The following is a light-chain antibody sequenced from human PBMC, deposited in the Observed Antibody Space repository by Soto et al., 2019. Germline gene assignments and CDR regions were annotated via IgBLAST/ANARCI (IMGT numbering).Light chain of an antibody. CDR1: QSVLFSTNNLNY. V-gene: IGKV3-20*01. CDR3: QQIGSSPAT. J-gene: IGKJ1*01. Sequence: IVVTQSPDSLAVSLGERATINCRTSQSVLFSTNNLNYLAWYQQKPGQAPRLVIYGASSRATGIPDRFSGSGSGTDFTLTISRLEPEDFAVYYCQQIGSSPATFGQGTKVDI. CDR2: GAS.